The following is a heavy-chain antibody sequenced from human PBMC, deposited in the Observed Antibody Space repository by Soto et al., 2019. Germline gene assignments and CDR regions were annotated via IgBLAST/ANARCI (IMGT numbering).Heavy chain of an antibody. J-gene: IGHJ4*02. V-gene: IGHV4-4*02. CDR3: ARGERQQQRDY. CDR1: GDSISSSKW. CDR2: IYHSGTT. D-gene: IGHD6-25*01. Sequence: QVQLQESGPGLVKPSGTLSLTCAVSGDSISSSKWWSWVRQPPGKGLEWIGEIYHSGTTTYNPSRTXRXXXSXXKSKNQFSLKVTSVTDADTAVYFCARGERQQQRDYWGQGTLVTVSS.